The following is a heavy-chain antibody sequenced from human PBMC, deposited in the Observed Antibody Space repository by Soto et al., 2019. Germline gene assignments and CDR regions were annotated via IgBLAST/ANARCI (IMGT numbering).Heavy chain of an antibody. J-gene: IGHJ5*02. Sequence: SETLSLTCSVSGDYIHVGGYYWTWIRQRPGKGLEWMGYIYYTGKTYYNPSLESRLTMSVDRSKNQFSLRLTSVAAADTAVYFCGRDLTSNANCIDPWGQGTLVTVSS. CDR3: GRDLTSNANCIDP. D-gene: IGHD2-2*01. CDR1: GDYIHVGGYY. V-gene: IGHV4-30-4*01. CDR2: IYYTGKT.